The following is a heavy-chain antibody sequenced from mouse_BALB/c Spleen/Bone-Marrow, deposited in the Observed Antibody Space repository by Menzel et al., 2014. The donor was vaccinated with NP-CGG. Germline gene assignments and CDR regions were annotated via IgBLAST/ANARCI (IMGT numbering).Heavy chain of an antibody. J-gene: IGHJ2*01. Sequence: QVQLQQSGAELMKPGASVKISCKATGYTFSSYWIEWVKQRPGHGLEWIGEILPGSGSSNYNEKFKGKATITADTSSNTAYMQLSSLTSEDSAVYYCTRWGCSFDYWGQGTTLTVSS. CDR3: TRWGCSFDY. CDR1: GYTFSSYW. CDR2: ILPGSGSS. V-gene: IGHV1-9*01.